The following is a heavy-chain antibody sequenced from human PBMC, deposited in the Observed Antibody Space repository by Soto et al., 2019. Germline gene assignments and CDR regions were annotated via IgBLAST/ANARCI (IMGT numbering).Heavy chain of an antibody. Sequence: QLHLVQSGAVVKKPGASVTVSCSASGYPVTAYYMHWVRQAPGRGLEWMGGINPATGAAKYTQTFQGRGTMTRGTSKSTVFMELGGPTSEDTAVFYWAGGGGVGVAGSAAFDMWGQGTLVTVSS. J-gene: IGHJ3*02. CDR3: AGGGGVGVAGSAAFDM. V-gene: IGHV1-2*02. CDR1: GYPVTAYY. D-gene: IGHD3-3*01. CDR2: INPATGAA.